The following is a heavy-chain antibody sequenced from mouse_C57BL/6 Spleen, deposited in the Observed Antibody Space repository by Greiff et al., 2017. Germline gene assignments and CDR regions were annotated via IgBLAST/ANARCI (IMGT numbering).Heavy chain of an antibody. J-gene: IGHJ2*01. CDR2: IYPGSGST. D-gene: IGHD2-2*01. CDR3: ARWIYGYDRGSGY. V-gene: IGHV1-55*01. Sequence: QVQLKQPGAELVKPGASVKMSCKASGYTFTSYWITWVKQRPGQGLEWIGDIYPGSGSTNYNEKFKSKATLTVDTSSSTAYMQLSSLTSEDSAVYYCARWIYGYDRGSGYWGQGTTLTVSS. CDR1: GYTFTSYW.